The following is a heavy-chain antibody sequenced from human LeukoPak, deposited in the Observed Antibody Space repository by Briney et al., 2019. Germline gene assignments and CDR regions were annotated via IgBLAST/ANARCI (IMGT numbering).Heavy chain of an antibody. Sequence: GESLKISCKGSGYSFTSYWIGWVRQMPGKGLEWMGIIYPGDSDTRYSPSFQGQVTISADKSISTAYLQWSSLKASDTAMYYCARAGRSFGVVIIGGFDYWGQGTLVTVSS. D-gene: IGHD3-3*01. J-gene: IGHJ4*02. CDR2: IYPGDSDT. CDR1: GYSFTSYW. V-gene: IGHV5-51*01. CDR3: ARAGRSFGVVIIGGFDY.